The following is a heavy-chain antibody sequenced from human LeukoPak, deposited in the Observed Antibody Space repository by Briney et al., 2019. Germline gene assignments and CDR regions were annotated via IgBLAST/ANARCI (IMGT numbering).Heavy chain of an antibody. Sequence: SETLSLTCTVSGDSISSYYWNWIRQPPGKGLEWIGYIYHSGSTNYNPSLKSRVTISADTSKDRFSPKLASVTAADTAVYYCATGYSSTWYYFDYWGQGTLVTVSS. CDR3: ATGYSSTWYYFDY. CDR1: GDSISSYY. CDR2: IYHSGST. D-gene: IGHD6-13*01. J-gene: IGHJ4*02. V-gene: IGHV4-59*01.